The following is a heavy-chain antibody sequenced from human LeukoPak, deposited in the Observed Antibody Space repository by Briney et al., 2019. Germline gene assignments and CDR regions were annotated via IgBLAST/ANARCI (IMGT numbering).Heavy chain of an antibody. Sequence: SETLSLTCTVSSVSISSSSYYWGWIRQPPGKGLEWIANFFYNGNTYYSPSLKSRVTISVDTSRNQFSPKLSSVTAADTAVYYCASARIFGAFDIWGQGTMVTVSS. CDR2: FFYNGNT. D-gene: IGHD3-3*01. CDR3: ASARIFGAFDI. V-gene: IGHV4-39*01. CDR1: SVSISSSSYY. J-gene: IGHJ3*02.